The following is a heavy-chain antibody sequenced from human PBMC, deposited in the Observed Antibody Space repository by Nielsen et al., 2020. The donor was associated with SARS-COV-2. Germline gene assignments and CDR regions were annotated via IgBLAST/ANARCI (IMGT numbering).Heavy chain of an antibody. CDR2: VNHGGST. D-gene: IGHD5-12*01. J-gene: IGHJ5*02. V-gene: IGHV4-34*01. CDR1: GGSFSGYY. CDR3: ARGFFPPPPDIVTTIFPKPKWGNCFDP. Sequence: SETLSLTCAVYGGSFSGYYWSWIRQPPGKGLEWIGEVNHGGSTDYNPSLKSRVTISVDTSKNHFSLKLSSVTAADTAVYYCARGFFPPPPDIVTTIFPKPKWGNCFDPWGQGTLVTVSS.